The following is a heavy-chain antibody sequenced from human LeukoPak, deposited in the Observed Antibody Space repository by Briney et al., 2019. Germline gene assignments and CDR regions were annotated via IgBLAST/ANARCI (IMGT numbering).Heavy chain of an antibody. CDR3: ANGIVGATDAFDI. CDR1: GGSISSSSYY. Sequence: SETLSLTCTVSGGSISSSSYYWGWIRQPPGKGLEWIGSIYYSGSTYYNPSLKSRVTISVDTSKNQFSLKLSSVTAADTAVYYCANGIVGATDAFDIWGQGTMVTVSS. J-gene: IGHJ3*02. V-gene: IGHV4-39*01. CDR2: IYYSGST. D-gene: IGHD1-26*01.